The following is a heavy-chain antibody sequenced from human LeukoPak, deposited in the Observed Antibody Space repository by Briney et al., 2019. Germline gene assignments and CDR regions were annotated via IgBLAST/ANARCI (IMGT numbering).Heavy chain of an antibody. CDR3: AKAEYSCDAFDI. J-gene: IGHJ3*02. CDR2: ISGSGGST. Sequence: GGALRLSCAASGFTFSSYAMSWVGQAPGKGLEGVSSISGSGGSTYYADSVKGRFTITRDNSKNTLYLQMNSLRAEDTAVYYCAKAEYSCDAFDIWGQGTMVTVSS. V-gene: IGHV3-23*01. D-gene: IGHD5-18*01. CDR1: GFTFSSYA.